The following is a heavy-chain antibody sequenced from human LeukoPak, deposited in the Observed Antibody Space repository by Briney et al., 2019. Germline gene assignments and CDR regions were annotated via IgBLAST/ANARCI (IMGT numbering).Heavy chain of an antibody. CDR2: IRGSGGST. CDR1: GFTFSSYA. Sequence: GGSLRLSCAASGFTFSSYAMSWVRQAPGKGLGRVSAIRGSGGSTYYADSVKGRFTISRDNSKNTLSLQMNSLRAEDTAVYYCAKSGYCSGGSCYYYYYMDVWGKGTTVTVSS. V-gene: IGHV3-23*01. J-gene: IGHJ6*03. D-gene: IGHD2-15*01. CDR3: AKSGYCSGGSCYYYYYMDV.